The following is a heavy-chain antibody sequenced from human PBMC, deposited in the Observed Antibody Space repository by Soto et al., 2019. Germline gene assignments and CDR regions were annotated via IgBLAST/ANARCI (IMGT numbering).Heavy chain of an antibody. CDR1: GFTVSSNY. V-gene: IGHV3-53*01. CDR2: IYSGGST. Sequence: GGSLRLSCAASGFTVSSNYMSWFRQAPGKGLEWVSVIYSGGSTYYADSVKGRFTISRDNSKNTLYLQMNSLRAEDTAVYYCAREGYYYDSSGYHRFDYWGQGTLVTVS. J-gene: IGHJ4*02. D-gene: IGHD3-22*01. CDR3: AREGYYYDSSGYHRFDY.